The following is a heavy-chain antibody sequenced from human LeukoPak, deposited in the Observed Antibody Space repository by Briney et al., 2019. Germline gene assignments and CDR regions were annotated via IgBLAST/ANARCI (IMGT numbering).Heavy chain of an antibody. Sequence: SSVKVSCKASGYTFTSYGISWVRQPPAQGLDGMGWISAYKGNTNYAHKLQARVTITTDTSTSKAYMELRSLRSHDTVVYYCARGSMVDPFDYWGQGTLVTVSS. D-gene: IGHD4/OR15-4a*01. J-gene: IGHJ4*02. CDR3: ARGSMVDPFDY. V-gene: IGHV1-18*01. CDR1: GYTFTSYG. CDR2: ISAYKGNT.